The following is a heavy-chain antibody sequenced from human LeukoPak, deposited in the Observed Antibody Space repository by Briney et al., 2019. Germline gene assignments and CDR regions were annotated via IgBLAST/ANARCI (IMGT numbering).Heavy chain of an antibody. Sequence: SETLSLTCTVSGDSISSYSWSWIRQPAGKGLEWIGRIYTSGSTNYNPSLKSRVTISVDTSKNQFSLKLSSVIAADTAVYYCARTTEGYCSSASCFGFSYSYYMDVWGKGTTVTISS. J-gene: IGHJ6*03. V-gene: IGHV4-4*07. CDR1: GDSISSYS. CDR3: ARTTEGYCSSASCFGFSYSYYMDV. CDR2: IYTSGST. D-gene: IGHD2-2*01.